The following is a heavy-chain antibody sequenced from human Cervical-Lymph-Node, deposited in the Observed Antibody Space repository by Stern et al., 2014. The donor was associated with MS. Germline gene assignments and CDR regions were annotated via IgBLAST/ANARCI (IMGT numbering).Heavy chain of an antibody. J-gene: IGHJ6*02. CDR3: ARDCKLRYYYYGMDV. D-gene: IGHD1-26*01. Sequence: VQLVESGGGVVQPGRSLRLSCAASGFTFSSYGMHWVRQAPGKGLERVAVIWYDGSNNYYADSVKGRFTISRDNSKNTLYLQMNSLRAEDTAVYYCARDCKLRYYYYGMDVWGQGTTVTVSS. V-gene: IGHV3-33*01. CDR1: GFTFSSYG. CDR2: IWYDGSNN.